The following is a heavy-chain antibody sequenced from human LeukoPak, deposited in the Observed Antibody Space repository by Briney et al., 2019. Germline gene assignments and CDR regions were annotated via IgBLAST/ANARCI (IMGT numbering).Heavy chain of an antibody. Sequence: ASVKVSCKASGYTFTSYYMHWVRQAPGQGLEWMGWINPNSGGTNYAQKFQGTVTMTRDTSISTAYMELSRLRSDDTAVYYCARSIAAAGHFAYWGQGTLVTVSS. CDR2: INPNSGGT. CDR1: GYTFTSYY. J-gene: IGHJ4*02. CDR3: ARSIAAAGHFAY. V-gene: IGHV1-2*02. D-gene: IGHD6-13*01.